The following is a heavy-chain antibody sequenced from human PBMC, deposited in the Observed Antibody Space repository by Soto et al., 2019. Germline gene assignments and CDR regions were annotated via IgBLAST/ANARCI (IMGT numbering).Heavy chain of an antibody. CDR2: ISAYNGNT. D-gene: IGHD3-22*01. V-gene: IGHV1-18*01. CDR3: ARDQDYYDSSGYSEGLMG. CDR1: GYTFTSYG. Sequence: ASVKVSCKASGYTFTSYGISWVRQAPGQGLEWMGWISAYNGNTNYAQKLQGRVTMTADTSTSTAYMELRSLRSDDTAVYYCARDQDYYDSSGYSEGLMGWGQGTLVTVSS. J-gene: IGHJ4*02.